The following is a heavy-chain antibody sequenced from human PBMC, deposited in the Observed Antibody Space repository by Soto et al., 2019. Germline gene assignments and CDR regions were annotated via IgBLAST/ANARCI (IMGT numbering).Heavy chain of an antibody. CDR3: ARGDILTGYPDY. CDR2: IDPAGDT. J-gene: IGHJ4*02. Sequence: GGSLRLSCAASGFTFSNYDIHWVRQPTGKGLEWVSAIDPAGDTFYAGSVKGRFTISREKAKNSFYLQMNSLRAGDTAVYYCARGDILTGYPDYWGQGTLVTVSS. V-gene: IGHV3-13*01. CDR1: GFTFSNYD. D-gene: IGHD3-9*01.